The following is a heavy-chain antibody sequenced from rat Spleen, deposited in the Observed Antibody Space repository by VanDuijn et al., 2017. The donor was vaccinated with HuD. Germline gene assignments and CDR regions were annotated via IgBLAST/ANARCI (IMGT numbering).Heavy chain of an antibody. CDR3: TREADIPFHYFDY. J-gene: IGHJ2*01. CDR2: IIYDGSST. CDR1: GFTFNDYA. D-gene: IGHD2-3*01. V-gene: IGHV5-7*01. Sequence: EVQLVESGGGLVQPGRSLKLSCVASGFTFNDYAMAWVRQAPKKGLEWVATIIYDGSSTYYRDSVKGRFTISRDNAKSSLYLQMDSLRSEDTATYYCTREADIPFHYFDYWGQGVMVTVSS.